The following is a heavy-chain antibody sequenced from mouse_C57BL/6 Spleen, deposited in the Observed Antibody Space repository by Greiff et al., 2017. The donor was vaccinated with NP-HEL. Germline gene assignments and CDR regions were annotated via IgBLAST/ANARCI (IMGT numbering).Heavy chain of an antibody. CDR3: ARVGSYGSSYAWFAY. J-gene: IGHJ3*01. Sequence: QVQLQQPGAELVRPGSSVKLSCKASGYTFTSYWMDWVKQRPGQGLEWIGNIYPSDSETHYNQKFKDKATLTVDKSSSTAYMQLSSLTSEDSAVYYCARVGSYGSSYAWFAYWGQGTLVTVSA. V-gene: IGHV1-61*01. D-gene: IGHD1-1*01. CDR1: GYTFTSYW. CDR2: IYPSDSET.